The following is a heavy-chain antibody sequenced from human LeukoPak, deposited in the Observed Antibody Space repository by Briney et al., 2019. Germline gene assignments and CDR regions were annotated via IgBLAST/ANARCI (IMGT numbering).Heavy chain of an antibody. CDR3: AKRTPYSSGSYYFDY. CDR1: GFTFGSYA. D-gene: IGHD3-22*01. Sequence: GGSLRLSCEASGFTFGSYAMSWLRQAPGKGLEWVSAISGSGGTTNYADSVKGRLTISRDNSQNTLYLQMNSLRAQDTAVYYCAKRTPYSSGSYYFDYWGQGTLVTVSS. V-gene: IGHV3-23*01. CDR2: ISGSGGTT. J-gene: IGHJ4*02.